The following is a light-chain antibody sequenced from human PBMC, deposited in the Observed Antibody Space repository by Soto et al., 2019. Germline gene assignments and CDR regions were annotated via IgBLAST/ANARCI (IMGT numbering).Light chain of an antibody. J-gene: IGKJ4*01. V-gene: IGKV3-11*01. CDR1: QSVSSY. Sequence: EIVLTQSPATLSLSPGETATLFCRASQSVSSYLSCYQQKPGQAPRLLIYDTSTRPTGIPATFRGSGSRTDVTLTISRLEPEDFAVYYCQQRSNWPPLTFGGGTKVEI. CDR3: QQRSNWPPLT. CDR2: DTS.